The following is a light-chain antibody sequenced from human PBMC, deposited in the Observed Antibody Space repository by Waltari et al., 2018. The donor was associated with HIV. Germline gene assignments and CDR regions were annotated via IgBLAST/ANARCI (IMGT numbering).Light chain of an antibody. CDR2: KAS. V-gene: IGKV1-5*03. CDR3: QQYNSYPCT. Sequence: DIQMTQSPSTLSASVGDRVNITCRASQSISSWLAWYQQKPGKAPTLLIYKASTLESGVPSRFSGSGSGTEFTLTISSLQPDDFATYYCQQYNSYPCTFGQGTKLEIK. J-gene: IGKJ2*02. CDR1: QSISSW.